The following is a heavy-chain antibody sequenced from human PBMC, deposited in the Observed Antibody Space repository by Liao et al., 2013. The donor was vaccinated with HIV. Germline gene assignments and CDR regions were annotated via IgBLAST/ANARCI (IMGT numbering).Heavy chain of an antibody. CDR2: IYSSGST. V-gene: IGHV4-61*02. D-gene: IGHD2-15*01. CDR3: ARDVVNWFDP. Sequence: QLQLQESGPGLVKPSETLSLTCTVSGGSLSSGGYYWSWIRQPAGKGLEWIGRIYSSGSTNYNPSLKSRVTISLDTSKHQFSLRLSSVTATDTAVYYCARDVVNWFDPWGRGDPSVTVSS. CDR1: GGSLSSGGYY. J-gene: IGHJ5*02.